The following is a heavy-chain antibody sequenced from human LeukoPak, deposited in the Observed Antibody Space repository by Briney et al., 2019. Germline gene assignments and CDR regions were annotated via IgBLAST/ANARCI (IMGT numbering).Heavy chain of an antibody. Sequence: GASVKVSCKASGYTFTSYDINWVRQATGQGLEWMGWMNPNSGNTGYAQKFQGRVTITRNTSISTAYMELSSLRSEDTAVYYCARGSTRITMVRGVSRYYYMDVWGKGTTVTVSS. CDR3: ARGSTRITMVRGVSRYYYMDV. CDR1: GYTFTSYD. V-gene: IGHV1-8*03. CDR2: MNPNSGNT. J-gene: IGHJ6*03. D-gene: IGHD3-10*01.